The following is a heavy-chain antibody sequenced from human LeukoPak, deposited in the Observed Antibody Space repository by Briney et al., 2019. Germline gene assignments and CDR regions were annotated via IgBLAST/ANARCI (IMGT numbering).Heavy chain of an antibody. CDR1: KFTFSTFS. V-gene: IGHV3-23*01. J-gene: IGHJ6*03. CDR2: ISGSGGYT. CDR3: AGGGFGEAYYYYYYYMDV. D-gene: IGHD3-10*01. Sequence: GGSLRLSCAASKFTFSTFSMSWFRQAPGKGLEWVSSISGSGGYTYCADSVKGRFTISRDNSKNTLFLQMNSLRAEDTAVYYCAGGGFGEAYYYYYYYMDVWGKGTTVTVSS.